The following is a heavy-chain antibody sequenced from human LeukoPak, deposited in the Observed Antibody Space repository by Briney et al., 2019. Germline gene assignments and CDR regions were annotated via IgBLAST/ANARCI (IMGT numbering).Heavy chain of an antibody. J-gene: IGHJ4*02. CDR1: GYTLTELS. V-gene: IGHV1-24*01. CDR2: FDPEDGET. D-gene: IGHD1-26*01. CDR3: AIWRWELPYFDY. Sequence: GASVKVSCKVSGYTLTELSMHWVRQAPGKGLEWMGGFDPEDGETIYAQKFQGGVTMTEDTSTDTAYMELSSLRSEDTAVYYCAIWRWELPYFDYWGQGTLVTVSS.